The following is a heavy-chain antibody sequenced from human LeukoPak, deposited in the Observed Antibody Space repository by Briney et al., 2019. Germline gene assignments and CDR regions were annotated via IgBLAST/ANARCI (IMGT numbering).Heavy chain of an antibody. J-gene: IGHJ4*02. D-gene: IGHD5-24*01. Sequence: GGAPRLSCLVSGFTFSNHSNHWGRPAPGEGLGNVLAISSNGGSTYYADSVKGRFTISRDNSKNTLYLQISSPRAEDTAVYYCMPGRVGYSYYFDYWGQGTLVTVSS. CDR3: MPGRVGYSYYFDY. V-gene: IGHV3-64D*06. CDR1: GFTFSNHS. CDR2: ISSNGGST.